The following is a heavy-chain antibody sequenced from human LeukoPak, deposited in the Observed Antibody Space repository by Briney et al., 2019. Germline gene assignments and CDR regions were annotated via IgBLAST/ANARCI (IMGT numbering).Heavy chain of an antibody. CDR1: GFTFSTYA. D-gene: IGHD3-22*01. V-gene: IGHV3-23*01. CDR2: ISSSGDLT. CDR3: AKDRPNYYHISSSYYKRNGDY. Sequence: GGSLRLSCAASGFTFSTYAMSWVRQAPGKGLEWVSAISSSGDLTYYIDSVKGRFTISRDNSKNTLYLQMSGLRAEDTALYYCAKDRPNYYHISSSYYKRNGDYWGRGTLVTVSS. J-gene: IGHJ4*02.